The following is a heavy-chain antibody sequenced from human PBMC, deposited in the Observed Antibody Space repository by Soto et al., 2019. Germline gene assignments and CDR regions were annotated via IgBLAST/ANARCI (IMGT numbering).Heavy chain of an antibody. J-gene: IGHJ6*02. D-gene: IGHD3-10*01. CDR3: ARTRGYYGSGSYYRTYYYYYGMDV. CDR1: GGSFSCYC. CDR2: INHSGST. Sequence: SEALSLTCADYGGSFSCYCWSWIRQPPGKGLEWIGEINHSGSTNYNPSLKSRVTISVDTSKNQFSLKLSSVTAADTAVYYCARTRGYYGSGSYYRTYYYYYGMDVWGQGTTVTVSS. V-gene: IGHV4-34*01.